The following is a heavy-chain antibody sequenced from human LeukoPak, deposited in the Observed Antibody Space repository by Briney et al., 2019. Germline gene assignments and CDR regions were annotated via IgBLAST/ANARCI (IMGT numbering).Heavy chain of an antibody. Sequence: GGSLRLSCAASGFTVSSNYMSWVRQAPGKGLGWVSVIYSGGSTYYADSVKGRFTISRDNSKNTLYLQMNSLRAEDTAVYDCARDRGEFSHFDYWGQGTLVTVSS. CDR3: ARDRGEFSHFDY. CDR2: IYSGGST. CDR1: GFTVSSNY. D-gene: IGHD3-16*01. V-gene: IGHV3-66*02. J-gene: IGHJ4*02.